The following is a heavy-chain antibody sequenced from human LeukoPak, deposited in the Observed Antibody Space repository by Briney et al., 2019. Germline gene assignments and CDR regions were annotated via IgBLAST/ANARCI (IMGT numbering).Heavy chain of an antibody. V-gene: IGHV4-59*01. Sequence: SETLSLTCTVSGGSISSYYWSWIRQPPGKGLEWIGYIYYSGSTNYNPSLKSRVTISVDTSKNQFSLKLSSVTAADTAVYYCARDRTVSRGYSYSNWFDPWGQGTLVTVSS. J-gene: IGHJ5*02. CDR3: ARDRTVSRGYSYSNWFDP. CDR1: GGSISSYY. D-gene: IGHD3-22*01. CDR2: IYYSGST.